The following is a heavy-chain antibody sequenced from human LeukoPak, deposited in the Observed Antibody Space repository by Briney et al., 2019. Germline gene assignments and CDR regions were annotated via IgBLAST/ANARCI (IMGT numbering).Heavy chain of an antibody. CDR1: GGSFSGYY. CDR2: INHSGST. V-gene: IGHV4-34*01. CDR3: AHNPRWGRSDI. D-gene: IGHD3-16*01. Sequence: PSETLSLTCAVYGGSFSGYYWSWLRQPPGKGLEWIGEINHSGSTNYNPSLKSRVTISVDTSKNQFSLKLSSVTAADTAVYYCAHNPRWGRSDIWGQGTMVTVSS. J-gene: IGHJ3*02.